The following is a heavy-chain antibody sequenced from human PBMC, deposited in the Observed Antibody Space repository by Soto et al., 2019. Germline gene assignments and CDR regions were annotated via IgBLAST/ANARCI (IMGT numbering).Heavy chain of an antibody. J-gene: IGHJ6*02. D-gene: IGHD2-15*01. Sequence: RLSCAASGFTFSSYSMNWVRQAPGKGLEWVSSISSSSSYIYYADSVKGRFTISRDNAKNSLYLQMNSLRAEDTAVYYCARVLGYCSGGSCYQLRYGMDVWGQGTTVTVSS. CDR3: ARVLGYCSGGSCYQLRYGMDV. V-gene: IGHV3-21*01. CDR2: ISSSSSYI. CDR1: GFTFSSYS.